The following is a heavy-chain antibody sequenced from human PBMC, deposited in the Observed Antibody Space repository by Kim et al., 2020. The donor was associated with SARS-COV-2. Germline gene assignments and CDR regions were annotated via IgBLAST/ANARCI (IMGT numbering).Heavy chain of an antibody. CDR1: GFIFSDYY. CDR3: ARASMTTATFADF. CDR2: ISLSGRTI. J-gene: IGHJ4*02. Sequence: GGSLRLSCAASGFIFSDYYMSWIRQAPGKGLEWVSYISLSGRTISYADSVRGRFTVSRDNAKNSLYLQLNSLRVEDTAVYYCARASMTTATFADFWGQGALVTVSS. V-gene: IGHV3-11*01.